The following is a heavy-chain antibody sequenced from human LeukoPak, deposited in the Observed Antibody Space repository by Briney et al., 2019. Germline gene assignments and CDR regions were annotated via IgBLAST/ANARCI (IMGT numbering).Heavy chain of an antibody. CDR3: ASLPSNTVTHGY. CDR1: GGSFSGYY. CDR2: INHSGST. V-gene: IGHV4-34*01. Sequence: PSETLSLTCAVYGGSFSGYYWSWIRQPPGKGLEWIGEINHSGSTNYNPSLKSQVTISVDTSRNQFSLKLSSVTAADTAVYYCASLPSNTVTHGYWGQGTLVTVSS. J-gene: IGHJ4*02. D-gene: IGHD4-11*01.